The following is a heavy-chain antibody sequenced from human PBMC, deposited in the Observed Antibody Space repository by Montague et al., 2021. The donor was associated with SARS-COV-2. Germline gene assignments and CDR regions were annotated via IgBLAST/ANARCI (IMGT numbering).Heavy chain of an antibody. CDR2: IDPSDSNA. J-gene: IGHJ4*02. Sequence: QSGAEVKKPGESLRISCKGSGYSFTTYWINWVRQMPGKGLEWMGKIDPSDSNAYYNPSFQGHVTISVDKSISTAYLQWSSLKASDTAMFYCATPGYWGQGTLVTVSS. D-gene: IGHD2-2*01. CDR3: ATPGY. CDR1: GYSFTTYW. V-gene: IGHV5-10-1*01.